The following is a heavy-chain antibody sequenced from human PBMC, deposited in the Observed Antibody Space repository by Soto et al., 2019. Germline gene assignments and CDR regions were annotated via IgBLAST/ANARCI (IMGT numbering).Heavy chain of an antibody. CDR3: AMTVIAPSPYLDH. CDR1: GDSISRKY. V-gene: IGHV4-4*07. D-gene: IGHD4-17*01. J-gene: IGHJ4*02. CDR2: IYTTGAT. Sequence: QLQLQESGPGRVKPSETLSLTCSVSGDSISRKYWSWLRQPAGGGLEGIGRIYTTGATNYNSSLKSRVSMSVDTSKNQFSLRLTSVTAADTAVYFCAMTVIAPSPYLDHWGQGLLVTVSS.